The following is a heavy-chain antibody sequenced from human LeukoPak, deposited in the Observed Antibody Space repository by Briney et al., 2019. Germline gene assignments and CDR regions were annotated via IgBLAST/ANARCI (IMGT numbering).Heavy chain of an antibody. CDR3: ARDSVRDGYHSVDY. J-gene: IGHJ4*02. D-gene: IGHD5-24*01. V-gene: IGHV6-1*01. CDR1: GDSVSSNSAA. CDR2: TYYRSKWYN. Sequence: SQTLSLTCPISGDSVSSNSAAWNWIRQSPSRGLEWLGRTYYRSKWYNDYAVSVKSRITINPDTSKNQFSLQLSSVTPEDTAVYYCARDSVRDGYHSVDYWGQGTLVTVSS.